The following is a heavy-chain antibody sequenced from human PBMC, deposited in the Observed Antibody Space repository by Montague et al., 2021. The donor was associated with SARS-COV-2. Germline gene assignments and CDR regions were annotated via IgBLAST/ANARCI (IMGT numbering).Heavy chain of an antibody. J-gene: IGHJ2*01. V-gene: IGHV3-23*03. D-gene: IGHD3-10*01. CDR1: GFTLSNYA. CDR2: IFGSGSST. CDR3: AKDGALVRGLVNWYFDL. Sequence: SLRLFCAASGFTLSNYAMSWVRQAPGKGLEWVSVIFGSGSSTYYADSVXGRFTISRDNSKNTLYLQMNSLRAEDTAVYYCAKDGALVRGLVNWYFDLWGRGALVTVSS.